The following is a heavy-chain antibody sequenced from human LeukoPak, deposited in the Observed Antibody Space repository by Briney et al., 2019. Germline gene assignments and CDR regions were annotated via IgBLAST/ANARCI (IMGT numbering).Heavy chain of an antibody. CDR3: AKDRTPYGSGSPLDY. CDR1: GFTFDDYG. D-gene: IGHD3-10*01. CDR2: INWNGGST. V-gene: IGHV3-20*01. Sequence: GGSLRLSCAASGFTFDDYGMSWVRQAPGKGLEWVSGINWNGGSTGYADSVKGRFTISRDNAKNSLYLQMNSLRAEDTALYHCAKDRTPYGSGSPLDYWGQGTLVTVSS. J-gene: IGHJ4*02.